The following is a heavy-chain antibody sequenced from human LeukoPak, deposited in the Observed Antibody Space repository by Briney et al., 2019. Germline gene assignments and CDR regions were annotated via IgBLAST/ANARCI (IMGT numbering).Heavy chain of an antibody. CDR3: ARVVADTYDMPEYYYYYYMDV. V-gene: IGHV4-4*07. CDR2: IYTSGST. Sequence: SETLSLTCTVSGGSISSYYWSWIPQPAGKGLEWIGRIYTSGSTNYNPSLKSRVTMSVDTSKNQFSLKLSSVTAADTAVYYCARVVADTYDMPEYYYYYYMDVWGKGTTVTVSS. J-gene: IGHJ6*03. D-gene: IGHD3-9*01. CDR1: GGSISSYY.